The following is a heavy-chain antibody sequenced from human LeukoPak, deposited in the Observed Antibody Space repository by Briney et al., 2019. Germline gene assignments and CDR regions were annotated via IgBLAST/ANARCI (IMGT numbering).Heavy chain of an antibody. D-gene: IGHD1-7*01. CDR2: TSDRGDYT. CDR1: GFTFSSSS. J-gene: IGHJ4*02. V-gene: IGHV3-23*01. Sequence: GGSLRLSCAASGFTFSSSSMSWVRQAPGKGLDWVSGTSDRGDYTYYADSVKGRFTISRDSSKNTLFLQMNSLRAEDTALYFCARKAQYNGHYPLDYWGQGTLVTVSS. CDR3: ARKAQYNGHYPLDY.